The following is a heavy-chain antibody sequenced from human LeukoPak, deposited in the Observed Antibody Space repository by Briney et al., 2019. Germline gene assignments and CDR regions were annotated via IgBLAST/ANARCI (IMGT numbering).Heavy chain of an antibody. V-gene: IGHV3-23*01. CDR2: ISGSGGRT. J-gene: IGHJ4*02. D-gene: IGHD3-22*01. CDR3: AKRGVVIRVILVGFHKEAYYFDS. CDR1: GITLSNYG. Sequence: GGSLRLSCAVSGITLSNYGMSWVRQAPGKGLEWVAGISGSGGRTNYADSVKGRFTISRDNPKNTLYLQMSSLRAEDTAVCFCAKRGVVIRVILVGFHKEAYYFDSWGQGALVTVSS.